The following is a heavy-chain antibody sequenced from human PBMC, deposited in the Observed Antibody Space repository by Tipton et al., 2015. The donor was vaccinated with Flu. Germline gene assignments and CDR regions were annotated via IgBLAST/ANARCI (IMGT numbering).Heavy chain of an antibody. CDR1: AGSFSDDY. D-gene: IGHD3-10*01. J-gene: IGHJ4*02. Sequence: TLSLTCAVYAGSFSDDYWTWIRQPPGEGLEWIGEINHSGTTKYNPSLKSRVAISVDSSKKQFSLNLSSVTAADTAIYYCARVGDLYRGYRYYGFDYWGQGTLVTVSS. CDR2: INHSGTT. CDR3: ARVGDLYRGYRYYGFDY. V-gene: IGHV4-34*01.